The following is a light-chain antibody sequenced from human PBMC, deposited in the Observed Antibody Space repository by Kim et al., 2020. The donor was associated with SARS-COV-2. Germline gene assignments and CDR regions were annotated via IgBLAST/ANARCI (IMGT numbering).Light chain of an antibody. CDR1: KLGDKY. V-gene: IGLV3-1*01. CDR2: QDS. J-gene: IGLJ2*01. Sequence: SYELTQPPSVSVSPGQTANITCSRDKLGDKYACWYQQKPGQSPVLVIYQDSKRPSGIPERFSGSNSGNTATLTISGTQAMDEADYYCQAWDSSTVVFGGGTQLTVL. CDR3: QAWDSSTVV.